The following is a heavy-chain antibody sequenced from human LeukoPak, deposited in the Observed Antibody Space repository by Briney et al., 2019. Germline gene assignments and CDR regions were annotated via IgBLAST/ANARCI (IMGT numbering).Heavy chain of an antibody. CDR3: AKEGLQDYGDFEYFQH. CDR1: GFTFSSYA. CDR2: IGGSGGST. D-gene: IGHD4-17*01. J-gene: IGHJ1*01. Sequence: PGGSLRLSCAASGFTFSSYAMSWVRQAPGKGLEWVSAIGGSGGSTYYADSVKGRFTISRDNSKNTLYLQMNSLRAEDTAVYYCAKEGLQDYGDFEYFQHWGQGTLVTVSS. V-gene: IGHV3-23*01.